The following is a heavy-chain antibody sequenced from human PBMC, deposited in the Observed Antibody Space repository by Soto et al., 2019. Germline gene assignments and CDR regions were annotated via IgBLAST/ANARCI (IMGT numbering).Heavy chain of an antibody. Sequence: PGGSLRLSCAASGFTFSSYAMSWVRQAPGKGLEWVSAISGSGGSTYYADSVKGRFTISRDNSKNTLYLQMNSLRAEDTAVYYCAKNLQSYDSSGYYPDDYWGQGTLVTVSS. D-gene: IGHD3-22*01. CDR2: ISGSGGST. CDR3: AKNLQSYDSSGYYPDDY. J-gene: IGHJ4*02. V-gene: IGHV3-23*01. CDR1: GFTFSSYA.